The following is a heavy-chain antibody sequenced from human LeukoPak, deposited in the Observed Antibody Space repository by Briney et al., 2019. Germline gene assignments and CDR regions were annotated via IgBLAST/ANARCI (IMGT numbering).Heavy chain of an antibody. CDR2: INSDGSST. Sequence: PGGSLRLSCAASGFTLSSYWMHWVRQAPGKGLVWVSRINSDGSSTSYADSVKGRFTISRDNAKNTLYLQMNSLRAEDTAVYYCARDGYDYGDYIYWGQGTLVTVSS. J-gene: IGHJ4*02. D-gene: IGHD4-17*01. V-gene: IGHV3-74*01. CDR1: GFTLSSYW. CDR3: ARDGYDYGDYIY.